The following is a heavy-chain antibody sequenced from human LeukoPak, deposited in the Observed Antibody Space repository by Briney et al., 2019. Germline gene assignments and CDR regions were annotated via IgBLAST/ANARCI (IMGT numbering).Heavy chain of an antibody. J-gene: IGHJ4*02. CDR3: AKSESRRTMIVVVITPFDY. CDR2: ISGSGGST. D-gene: IGHD3-22*01. V-gene: IGHV3-23*01. Sequence: GGSLRLSCAASGFTFSSYAMSWVRQAPGKGLEWVSAISGSGGSTYYADSVKGRFTISRDNSKNTLYLQMNSLRAEDTAVNYCAKSESRRTMIVVVITPFDYWGQGTLVTVSS. CDR1: GFTFSSYA.